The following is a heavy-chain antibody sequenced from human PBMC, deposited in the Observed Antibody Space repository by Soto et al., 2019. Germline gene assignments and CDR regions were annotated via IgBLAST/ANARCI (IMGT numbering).Heavy chain of an antibody. CDR2: ISGSGGST. CDR1: GFTFSSYA. Sequence: GGSLRLSCAASGFTFSSYAMSWVRQAPGKGLEWVSAISGSGGSTYYADSVKGRFTISRDNSKNTLYLQMNSLRAEDTAVYYCAKEYCSGGSCYPQDDAFDIWGQGTMVT. J-gene: IGHJ3*02. CDR3: AKEYCSGGSCYPQDDAFDI. V-gene: IGHV3-23*01. D-gene: IGHD2-15*01.